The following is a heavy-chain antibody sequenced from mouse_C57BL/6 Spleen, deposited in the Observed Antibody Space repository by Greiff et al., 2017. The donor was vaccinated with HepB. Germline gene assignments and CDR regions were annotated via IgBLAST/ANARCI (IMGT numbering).Heavy chain of an antibody. CDR1: GFSLTSYG. Sequence: VQGVESGPGLVQPSQSLSITCTVSGFSLTSYGVHWVRQSPGKGLEWLGVIWSGGSTDYNAAFISRLSISKDNSKSQVFFKMNSLQADDTAIYYCARKLLWNYYAMDYWGQGTSVTVSS. CDR3: ARKLLWNYYAMDY. J-gene: IGHJ4*01. D-gene: IGHD2-1*01. CDR2: IWSGGST. V-gene: IGHV2-2*01.